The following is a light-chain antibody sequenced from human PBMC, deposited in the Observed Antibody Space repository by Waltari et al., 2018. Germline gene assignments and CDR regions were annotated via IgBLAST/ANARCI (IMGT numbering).Light chain of an antibody. J-gene: IGLJ3*02. CDR2: VNSDGSH. Sequence: QLVLTQSPSASASLGASVKLTCTLSSGHSSNIIAWLQQQPKKGPWFLMKVNSDGSHSMGDEIPDRFSGSSSGAERYLTISSLQSEDEADYYCQTGGHGTWVFGGGTKLTVL. CDR3: QTGGHGTWV. V-gene: IGLV4-69*01. CDR1: SGHSSNI.